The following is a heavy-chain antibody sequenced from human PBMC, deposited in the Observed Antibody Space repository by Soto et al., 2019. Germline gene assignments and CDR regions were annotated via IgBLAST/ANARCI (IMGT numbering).Heavy chain of an antibody. CDR1: GFTFSTYW. CDR2: ITSDGSRT. Sequence: PGGSLRLSCAASGFTFSTYWMHWVRQAPGKGLVWVSRITSDGSRTSYADSVKGRFTISRDNARNTLYLQMNSLRDEDTAVYYCAREGAGYALWGQGNLVTVSS. CDR3: AREGAGYAL. D-gene: IGHD5-12*01. J-gene: IGHJ4*02. V-gene: IGHV3-74*01.